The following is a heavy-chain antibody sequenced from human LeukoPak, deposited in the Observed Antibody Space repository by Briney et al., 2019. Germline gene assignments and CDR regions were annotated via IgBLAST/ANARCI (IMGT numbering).Heavy chain of an antibody. J-gene: IGHJ4*02. D-gene: IGHD3-10*01. V-gene: IGHV4-34*01. Sequence: LRLSCAASGFTFSDYYLSWIRQSPGKGLEWIGEIYHSGSTNYNPSLKSRVTISVDKSKNQFSLKLSSVTAADTAVYYCARDLASMVRGVIVDDYWGQGTLVTVSS. CDR2: IYHSGST. CDR1: GFTFSDYY. CDR3: ARDLASMVRGVIVDDY.